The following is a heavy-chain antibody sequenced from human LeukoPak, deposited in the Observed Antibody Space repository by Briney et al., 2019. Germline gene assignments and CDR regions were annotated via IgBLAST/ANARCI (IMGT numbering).Heavy chain of an antibody. J-gene: IGHJ4*02. Sequence: PGGSLRLSCAASGFTFSSYEMNWVRQAPGKGLEWVSYISSSGTTTHYADSVKGRFTISRDNAKNSLYLQMNSLRAEDTAVYYCATSTLILRLIFDYWGQGTLVTVSS. CDR3: ATSTLILRLIFDY. CDR1: GFTFSSYE. V-gene: IGHV3-48*03. CDR2: ISSSGTTT. D-gene: IGHD4-17*01.